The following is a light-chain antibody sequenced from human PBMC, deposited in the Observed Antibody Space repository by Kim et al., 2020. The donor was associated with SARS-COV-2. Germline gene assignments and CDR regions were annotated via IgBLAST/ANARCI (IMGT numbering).Light chain of an antibody. CDR1: KLGNKF. CDR3: QVWDSGSTV. Sequence: SYELTQPPSVSVSPGRTATIICSGDKLGNKFVYWYQHKPGQSPIVVIYEDAIRPSGIPERFSGSYSGNTATLTISGTQAMDEADYYCQVWDSGSTVFGGGTKLTVL. J-gene: IGLJ2*01. CDR2: EDA. V-gene: IGLV3-1*01.